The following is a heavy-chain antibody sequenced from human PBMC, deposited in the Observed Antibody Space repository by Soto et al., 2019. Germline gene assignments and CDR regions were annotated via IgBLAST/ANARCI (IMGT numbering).Heavy chain of an antibody. Sequence: PSETLSLTCTVSGGSISSGGYYWSWIRQHPXKGLEWIGYIYYSGSTYYNPSLKSRVTISVDTSKNQFSLKLSSVTAADTAVYYRARAGVEWVSRYYYYYGMDVWGQGTMVTVSS. CDR1: GGSISSGGYY. J-gene: IGHJ6*02. CDR2: IYYSGST. D-gene: IGHD1-1*01. CDR3: ARAGVEWVSRYYYYYGMDV. V-gene: IGHV4-31*03.